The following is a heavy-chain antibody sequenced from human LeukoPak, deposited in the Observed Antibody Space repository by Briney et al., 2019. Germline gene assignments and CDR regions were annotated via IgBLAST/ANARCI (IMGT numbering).Heavy chain of an antibody. CDR3: AKDRDYGDYPSAYYYYMDV. CDR1: GFTFSSYG. Sequence: GGSLRLSCAASGFTFSSYGIHWVRQAPGKGLEWVAFIRYDGTNKWYADSVKGRFTISRDNSKNTLYLQMNSLRVEDPAVYHCAKDRDYGDYPSAYYYYMDVWGKGTTVTVSS. CDR2: IRYDGTNK. D-gene: IGHD4-17*01. V-gene: IGHV3-30*02. J-gene: IGHJ6*03.